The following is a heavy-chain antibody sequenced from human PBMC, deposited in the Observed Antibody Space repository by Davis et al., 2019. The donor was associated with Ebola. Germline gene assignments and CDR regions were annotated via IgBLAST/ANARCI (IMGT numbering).Heavy chain of an antibody. CDR2: ISYDGSNK. Sequence: PGGSLRLSCAASGFTFSSYGMHWVRQAPGKGLEWVAVISYDGSNKYYADSVKGRFTISRDNSKNTLYLQMNSLRSEDTAVYYCARNKSPEYSYGTGDYYYYGMDVWGQGTTVTVS. D-gene: IGHD5-18*01. CDR1: GFTFSSYG. CDR3: ARNKSPEYSYGTGDYYYYGMDV. V-gene: IGHV3-30*03. J-gene: IGHJ6*02.